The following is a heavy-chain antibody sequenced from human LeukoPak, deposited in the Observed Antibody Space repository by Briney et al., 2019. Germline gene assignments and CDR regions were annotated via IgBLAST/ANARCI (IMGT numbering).Heavy chain of an antibody. CDR3: ASGAEAGRDY. V-gene: IGHV3-48*01. CDR2: ISGSSSAM. J-gene: IGHJ4*02. D-gene: IGHD4/OR15-4a*01. Sequence: GGSLRLSCAASGFTFSSYSMNWVRQAPGKGPEWVSYISGSSSAMYYADSVKGRFTISRDNAKNSLSLQMDSLRAEDTAVYYCASGAEAGRDYWGQGALVTVSS. CDR1: GFTFSSYS.